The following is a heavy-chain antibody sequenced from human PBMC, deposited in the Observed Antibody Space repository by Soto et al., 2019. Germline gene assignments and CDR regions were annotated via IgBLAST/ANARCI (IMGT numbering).Heavy chain of an antibody. V-gene: IGHV3-30-3*01. CDR2: ISYDGSNK. CDR3: ARERSGWYHY. J-gene: IGHJ4*02. CDR1: GFTFSSYA. Sequence: QVQLVEAGGGVVQPGRSLRLSCAASGFTFSSYAMHWVRQAAGKGLEWVAVISYDGSNKYYADSVKGRFTISRDNSKNTLYLQMNSLRAEDTAVYYCARERSGWYHYWGQGTLVTVSS. D-gene: IGHD6-19*01.